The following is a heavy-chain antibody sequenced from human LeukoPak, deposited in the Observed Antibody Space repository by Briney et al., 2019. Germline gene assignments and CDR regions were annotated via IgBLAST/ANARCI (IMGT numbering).Heavy chain of an antibody. D-gene: IGHD2-15*01. CDR3: ARTPTLRTYYYYMDV. CDR2: IYYSGST. CDR1: GGSIGSSSYY. Sequence: SETLSLTCTVSGGSIGSSSYYWGWIRQPPGKGLEWIGSIYYSGSTYYNPSLKSRVTISVDTSKNQFSLKLSSVTAADTAVYYCARTPTLRTYYYYMDVWGKGTTVTVSS. J-gene: IGHJ6*03. V-gene: IGHV4-39*01.